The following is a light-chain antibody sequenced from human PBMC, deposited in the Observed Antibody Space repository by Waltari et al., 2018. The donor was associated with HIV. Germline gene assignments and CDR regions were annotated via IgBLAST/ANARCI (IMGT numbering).Light chain of an antibody. V-gene: IGLV2-8*01. CDR2: EVN. J-gene: IGLJ1*01. CDR3: SSYAGNNNYV. CDR1: SRDIGTYTY. Sequence: QPALTQPPSASGSPGQSVTISCTGTSRDIGTYTYVSWYQQRPGRTPNLLIYEVNKRPSGVPDRFSGSKSANTASLTVSGLQVADEADYYCSSYAGNNNYVFGTGTRVTVL.